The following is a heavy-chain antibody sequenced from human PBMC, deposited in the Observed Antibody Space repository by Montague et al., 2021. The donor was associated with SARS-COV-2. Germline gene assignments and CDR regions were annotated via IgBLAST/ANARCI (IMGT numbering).Heavy chain of an antibody. CDR2: IYYSGST. V-gene: IGHV4-59*01. Sequence: SETLSLTCTVSGGSISSYYWSWIRQPPGKGLEWIGYIYYSGSTXXXPSXXXRVTISVDTSKNQFSLKLSSVTAADTAVYYCARRGLGYCSGGSCPNAFDIWGQGTMVTVSS. J-gene: IGHJ3*02. CDR3: ARRGLGYCSGGSCPNAFDI. CDR1: GGSISSYY. D-gene: IGHD2-15*01.